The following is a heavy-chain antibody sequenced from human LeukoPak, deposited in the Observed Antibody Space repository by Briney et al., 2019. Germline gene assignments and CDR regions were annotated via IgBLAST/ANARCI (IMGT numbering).Heavy chain of an antibody. Sequence: GGSLRLSCAASGFTFSSYWMSWVRQAPGKGLEWVANIKQDGSEKYYVDSVKGRFTISRDNAKNSLYLHVNSLRAEDTAVYYCASFGPNNWNYRNRHGYWGQGTLVTVSS. CDR2: IKQDGSEK. V-gene: IGHV3-7*01. D-gene: IGHD1-7*01. J-gene: IGHJ4*02. CDR1: GFTFSSYW. CDR3: ASFGPNNWNYRNRHGY.